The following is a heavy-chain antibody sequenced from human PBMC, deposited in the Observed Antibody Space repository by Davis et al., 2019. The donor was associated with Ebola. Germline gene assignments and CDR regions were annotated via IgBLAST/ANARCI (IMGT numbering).Heavy chain of an antibody. Sequence: AASVKVSCKAPGDTFSSHAITWVRQAPGQGLEWMGGIIPVFGTADYAQRFQDRVTITANESASTAYLELSSLRSEDTAVYYCARSLVGATMLSYYYYGLDVWGQGTTVTVSS. CDR3: ARSLVGATMLSYYYYGLDV. D-gene: IGHD1-26*01. CDR1: GDTFSSHA. CDR2: IIPVFGTA. J-gene: IGHJ6*02. V-gene: IGHV1-69*13.